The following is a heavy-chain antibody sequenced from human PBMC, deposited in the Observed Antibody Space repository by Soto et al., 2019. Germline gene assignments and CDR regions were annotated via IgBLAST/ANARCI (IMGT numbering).Heavy chain of an antibody. CDR3: ARAMTIFGVVISGWFDP. J-gene: IGHJ5*02. CDR1: GGSVSSGSYY. Sequence: SETLSLTCTVSGGSVSSGSYYWSWIRQPPGKGLEWIGYIYYSGSTNYNPSLKSRVTISVDTSKNQFSLKLSSVTAADTAVYYCARAMTIFGVVISGWFDPWGQGTLVTVSS. V-gene: IGHV4-61*01. D-gene: IGHD3-3*01. CDR2: IYYSGST.